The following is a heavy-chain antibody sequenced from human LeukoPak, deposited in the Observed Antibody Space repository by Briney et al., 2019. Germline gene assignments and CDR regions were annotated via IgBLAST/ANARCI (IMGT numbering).Heavy chain of an antibody. CDR2: ISSSSSYT. D-gene: IGHD3-10*01. Sequence: GGSLRLPCAASGFTFSDYYMSWIRQAPGKGLEWVSYISSSSSYTNYADSVKGRFTISRDNAKNSLYLQMNSLRAEDTAVYYCARTPGTYYYGSGRPEDFDYWGQGTLVTVSS. CDR3: ARTPGTYYYGSGRPEDFDY. J-gene: IGHJ4*02. CDR1: GFTFSDYY. V-gene: IGHV3-11*06.